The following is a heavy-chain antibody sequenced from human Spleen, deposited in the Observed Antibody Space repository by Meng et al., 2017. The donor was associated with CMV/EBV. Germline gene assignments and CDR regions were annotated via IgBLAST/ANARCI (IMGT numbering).Heavy chain of an antibody. CDR2: LYPGDSDT. CDR3: ARQRGYCSSTSCYVADHYYYGMDV. Sequence: KVSCKGSGYSFTSYWIGWVRQMPGKGLEWMGILYPGDSDTRYSPSFQGQVTISADKSISTAYLQWSSLKASDTAMYYCARQRGYCSSTSCYVADHYYYGMDVWGQGTTVTVSS. D-gene: IGHD2-2*01. J-gene: IGHJ6*02. V-gene: IGHV5-51*01. CDR1: GYSFTSYW.